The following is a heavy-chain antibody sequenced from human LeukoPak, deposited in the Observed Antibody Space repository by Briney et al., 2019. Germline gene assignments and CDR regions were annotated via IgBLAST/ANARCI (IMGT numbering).Heavy chain of an antibody. CDR2: MNPNSGNT. Sequence: ASVKVSCKASGYTFTSYDINWVRQATGQGLEWMGWMNPNSGNTGYAQKFQGRVTITRNTSISTAYWGLSSLRSEDTAVYYCARGAPYYDILTGYNWFDPWGQGTLVTVSS. CDR3: ARGAPYYDILTGYNWFDP. D-gene: IGHD3-9*01. CDR1: GYTFTSYD. J-gene: IGHJ5*02. V-gene: IGHV1-8*03.